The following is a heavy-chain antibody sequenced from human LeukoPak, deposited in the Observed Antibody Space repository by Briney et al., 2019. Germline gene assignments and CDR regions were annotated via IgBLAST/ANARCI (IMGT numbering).Heavy chain of an antibody. V-gene: IGHV3-23*01. CDR2: ISGSGDNT. Sequence: GGFLRLSCAASGFTFSNYEMNWVRQVPGKGLEWVSAISGSGDNTYYADSVKGRFTISRDNSKNTLYMEMNSLRAEDTAVYYCAKGGRGSIATRPDYWGQGTLVTVSS. CDR1: GFTFSNYE. CDR3: AKGGRGSIATRPDY. J-gene: IGHJ4*02. D-gene: IGHD6-6*01.